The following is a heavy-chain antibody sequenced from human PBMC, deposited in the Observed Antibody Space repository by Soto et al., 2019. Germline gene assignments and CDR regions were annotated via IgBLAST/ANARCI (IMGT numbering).Heavy chain of an antibody. CDR1: GYTFTSYG. Sequence: ASVKFSCKASGYTFTSYGISWVRQAPGQGLECMGWISAYNGNTNYAQKLQGRVTMTTXTXXSXXXMXLXXLRXDGTAVYYCARGMGSSGSWLDPWGQGSSVTVSS. D-gene: IGHD6-19*01. V-gene: IGHV1-18*01. J-gene: IGHJ5*02. CDR2: ISAYNGNT. CDR3: ARGMGSSGSWLDP.